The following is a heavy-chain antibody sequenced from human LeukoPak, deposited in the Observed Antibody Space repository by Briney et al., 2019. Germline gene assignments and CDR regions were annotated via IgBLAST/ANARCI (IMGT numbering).Heavy chain of an antibody. Sequence: SETLSLTCIVSGGFISSYYWSWIRQPPGKGLEWIGYIYYSRTTEYNPSLKSRVTISADTSKNQFSLKLNSVTAADTAVYYCVRRQWELQYFDLWGRGTLVAVSS. V-gene: IGHV4-59*01. CDR2: IYYSRTT. J-gene: IGHJ2*01. CDR3: VRRQWELQYFDL. D-gene: IGHD1-26*01. CDR1: GGFISSYY.